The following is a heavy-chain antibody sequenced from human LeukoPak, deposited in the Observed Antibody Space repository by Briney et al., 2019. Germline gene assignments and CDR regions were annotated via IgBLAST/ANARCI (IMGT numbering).Heavy chain of an antibody. CDR2: INDYGRI. CDR1: GESFSNYY. D-gene: IGHD1-7*01. V-gene: IGHV4-34*01. CDR3: ARRWNYGRNYYIDV. Sequence: SDTLSLTCAVYGESFSNYYWSWIRQPPGKGREWIGEINDYGRINYNPSLMSRDTVSVDPSKNQFSLSLTSVTAKDTAVYYCARRWNYGRNYYIDVWGKGATVSVSS. J-gene: IGHJ6*03.